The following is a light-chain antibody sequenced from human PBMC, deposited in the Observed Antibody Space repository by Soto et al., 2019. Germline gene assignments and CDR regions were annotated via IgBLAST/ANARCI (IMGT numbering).Light chain of an antibody. CDR2: DAS. V-gene: IGKV3-11*01. J-gene: IGKJ2*01. Sequence: EIVLTQSPATLSLAPLERATLSSSASQRISSYLALYQQKPVQAPRLLIYDASNRATVIPARFSGSGYGTDFTLTISSLEPEDFAVYDCQQRSNWPPYTFGQGTKVDIK. CDR1: QRISSY. CDR3: QQRSNWPPYT.